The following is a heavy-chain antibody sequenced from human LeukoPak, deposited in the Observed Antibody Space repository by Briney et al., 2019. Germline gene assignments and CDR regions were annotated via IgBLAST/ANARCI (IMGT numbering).Heavy chain of an antibody. V-gene: IGHV4-59*01. CDR2: IYYSGST. D-gene: IGHD3-10*01. J-gene: IGHJ3*02. CDR3: ARSTYYYGSGSPSPAFDI. CDR1: GGSISSYY. Sequence: NPSETLSLTCTVSGGSISSYYWSWIRQPPGKGLEWIGYIYYSGSTNYNPSLKSRVTISVDTSKNQFSLKLSSVTAADTAVYYCARSTYYYGSGSPSPAFDIWGQGTMVTVSS.